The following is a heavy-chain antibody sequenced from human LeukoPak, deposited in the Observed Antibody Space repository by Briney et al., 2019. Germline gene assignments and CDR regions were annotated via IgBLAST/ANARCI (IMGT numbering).Heavy chain of an antibody. Sequence: ETLTLTCAVSGYSISSSYYWGVSREPAGRVEELVGSILHSGSTYYNPSLKSRVTISVDTSKNHFSLKLTYVTAADTAVYYCARDREVRGEMGFWGKGTLVTVSS. J-gene: IGHJ4*02. CDR1: GYSISSSYY. D-gene: IGHD3-10*01. V-gene: IGHV4-38-2*02. CDR2: ILHSGST. CDR3: ARDREVRGEMGF.